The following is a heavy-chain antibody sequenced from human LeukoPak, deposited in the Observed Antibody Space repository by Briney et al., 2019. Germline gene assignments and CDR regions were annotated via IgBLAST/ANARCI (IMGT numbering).Heavy chain of an antibody. CDR1: GFTFSSYG. Sequence: GGSLRLSCAASGFTFSSYGMHWVRQAPGKGLEWVSYISSGGSTISHADSVKGRFTISRDNAENSLYLQMNSLRAEDTAVYYCAKEAGDYWGQGTLVTVSS. J-gene: IGHJ4*02. CDR3: AKEAGDY. CDR2: ISSGGSTI. D-gene: IGHD6-13*01. V-gene: IGHV3-48*04.